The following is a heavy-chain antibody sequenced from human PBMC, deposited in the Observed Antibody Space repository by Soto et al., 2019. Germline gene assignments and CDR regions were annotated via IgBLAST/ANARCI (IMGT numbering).Heavy chain of an antibody. J-gene: IGHJ5*02. CDR3: AGSNYYNWFDP. CDR2: IYHSGST. D-gene: IGHD4-4*01. V-gene: IGHV4-4*02. Sequence: QVQLQESGPGLVKPSGTLSLTCAVSSGSISSSNWWSWVRQPPGKGLEGIGEIYHSGSTHYNPSLKNRVTISVDNSKNQFSLNLSSVTAADTAVYYCAGSNYYNWFDPWGQGTLVTVSS. CDR1: SGSISSSNW.